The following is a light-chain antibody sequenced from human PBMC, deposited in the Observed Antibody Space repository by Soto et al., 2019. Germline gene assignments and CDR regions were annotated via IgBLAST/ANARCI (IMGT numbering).Light chain of an antibody. CDR2: SSN. J-gene: IGLJ1*01. CDR1: SSNIGINT. Sequence: QSVLTQPPSASGTPGQRVTISCSGSSSNIGINTVNWYQQLPGTAPKLLIYSSNQRPSVVPDRFSGSKSGTSASLAISGLQSEDEADYYCAAWDDSLNGPVFGTGTKLTVL. CDR3: AAWDDSLNGPV. V-gene: IGLV1-44*01.